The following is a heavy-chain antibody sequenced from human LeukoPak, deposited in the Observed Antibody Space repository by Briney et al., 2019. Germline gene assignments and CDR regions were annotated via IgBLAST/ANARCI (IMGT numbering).Heavy chain of an antibody. CDR1: GGSISSGSYY. J-gene: IGHJ6*03. V-gene: IGHV4-61*02. CDR3: ARDKGKQQLDPPYYYYMDV. Sequence: ASETLSLTCTVSGGSISSGSYYWSWIRQPAGKGLEWIGRIYASESTNYNPSLKSRVTISVDTSKNQFSLKLSSVTAADTAVYYCARDKGKQQLDPPYYYYMDVWGKGTTVTVSS. D-gene: IGHD6-13*01. CDR2: IYASEST.